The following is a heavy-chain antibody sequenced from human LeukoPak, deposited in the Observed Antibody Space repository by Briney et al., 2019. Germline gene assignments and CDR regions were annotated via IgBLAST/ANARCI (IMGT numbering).Heavy chain of an antibody. D-gene: IGHD6-13*01. Sequence: PGGSLRLSCAASGSTFSSYWMHWVRQAPGKGLVWVSRINSDGSSTSYADSVKGRFTISRDNAKNTLYLQMNSLRAEDTAVYYCARAGGQLLHGFGYFEYWGQGTLVTVSS. J-gene: IGHJ4*02. CDR1: GSTFSSYW. CDR3: ARAGGQLLHGFGYFEY. CDR2: INSDGSST. V-gene: IGHV3-74*01.